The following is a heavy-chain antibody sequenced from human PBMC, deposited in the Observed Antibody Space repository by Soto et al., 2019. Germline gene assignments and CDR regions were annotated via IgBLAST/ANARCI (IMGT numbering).Heavy chain of an antibody. CDR1: GFTFSSYS. Sequence: GGSLRLSCAASGFTFSSYSMNWVRQAPGKGLEWVSSISSSSSYIYYADSVKGRFTISRDNAKNSLYLQMNSLRAEDTAVYYCAKEQDRYYFDSSGFPTDNWGQGTPVTVSS. J-gene: IGHJ4*02. CDR2: ISSSSSYI. D-gene: IGHD3-22*01. V-gene: IGHV3-21*04. CDR3: AKEQDRYYFDSSGFPTDN.